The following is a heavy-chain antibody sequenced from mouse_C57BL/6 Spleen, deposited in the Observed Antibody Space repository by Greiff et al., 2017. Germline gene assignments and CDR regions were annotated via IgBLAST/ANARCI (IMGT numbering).Heavy chain of an antibody. D-gene: IGHD2-1*01. CDR2: ISSGSSTI. V-gene: IGHV5-17*01. CDR1: GFTFSDYG. J-gene: IGHJ4*01. CDR3: ARGGNYEAMDY. Sequence: EVKVEESGGGLVKPGGSLKLSCAASGFTFSDYGMHWVRQAPEKGLEWVAYISSGSSTIYYADTVKGRFTISRDNAKNTLFLQMTSLRSEDTAMYYCARGGNYEAMDYWGQGTSVTVSS.